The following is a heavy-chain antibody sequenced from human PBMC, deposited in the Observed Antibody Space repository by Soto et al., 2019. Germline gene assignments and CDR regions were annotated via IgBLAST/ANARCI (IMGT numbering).Heavy chain of an antibody. CDR2: INHSGST. Sequence: PSETLSLTCAVYGGSFSGYYWSWIRQPPGKGLEWIGEINHSGSTNYNWPLKSRVTMSLDTSKNQFSLRLTSVTAADTAVYYCARHRPQEDGDKKGFDYWGQGTLVTVS. D-gene: IGHD2-15*01. V-gene: IGHV4-34*01. CDR3: ARHRPQEDGDKKGFDY. CDR1: GGSFSGYY. J-gene: IGHJ4*02.